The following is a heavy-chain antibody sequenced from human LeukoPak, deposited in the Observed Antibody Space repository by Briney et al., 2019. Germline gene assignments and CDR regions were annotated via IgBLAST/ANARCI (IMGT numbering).Heavy chain of an antibody. V-gene: IGHV4-59*08. CDR3: ASHSVTSAHYFDY. D-gene: IGHD5/OR15-5a*01. Sequence: PSETLSLTCTVSGGSISGYYWSWIRQPPGKGLEWIAFIHYSGSTNYNPSLNSQLSISVDTSKNQFSLRLRSVTPADAAVYYCASHSVTSAHYFDYWGQGTLVTVSS. CDR2: IHYSGST. J-gene: IGHJ4*02. CDR1: GGSISGYY.